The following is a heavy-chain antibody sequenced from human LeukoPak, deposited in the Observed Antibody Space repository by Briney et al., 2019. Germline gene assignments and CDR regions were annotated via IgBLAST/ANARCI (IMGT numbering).Heavy chain of an antibody. CDR2: IYYSWDT. Sequence: SETLSLTCTVSGGSISSTSYYWGWIRQPPGKGLEWIGSIYYSWDTYYNPSLKSRVTISVDTSRNQFSLKLSSVTAADTAVYYCARHDRTYYYDSSGSVFDYWGQGTLVTVSS. CDR1: GGSISSTSYY. D-gene: IGHD3-22*01. J-gene: IGHJ4*02. V-gene: IGHV4-39*01. CDR3: ARHDRTYYYDSSGSVFDY.